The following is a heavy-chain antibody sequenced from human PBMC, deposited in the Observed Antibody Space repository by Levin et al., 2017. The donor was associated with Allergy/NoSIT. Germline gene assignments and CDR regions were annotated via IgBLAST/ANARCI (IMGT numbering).Heavy chain of an antibody. D-gene: IGHD6-6*01. CDR1: GGSISSSNW. CDR2: IFHSGST. V-gene: IGHV4-4*02. J-gene: IGHJ4*02. Sequence: SETLSLTCAVSGGSISSSNWWSWVRQPPGKGLEWIGEIFHSGSTNYNPSLKSRLTISVDKSKNQFSLKLSSVTAADTAVYYCARAPYSSSTYYFDYWGQGTLVTVSS. CDR3: ARAPYSSSTYYFDY.